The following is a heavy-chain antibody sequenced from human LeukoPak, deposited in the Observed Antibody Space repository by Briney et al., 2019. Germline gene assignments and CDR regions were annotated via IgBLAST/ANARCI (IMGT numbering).Heavy chain of an antibody. CDR3: ARNRWMDY. CDR1: GYTFTDYY. CDR2: TNPNSGT. V-gene: IGHV1-2*02. J-gene: IGHJ4*02. Sequence: ASVKVSCKASGYTFTDYYMHWVRRAPGQGLEWMGWTNPNSGTNYAQKFQGRVTMTRDTSISTAYMELTRLTSDDTAVYYCARNRWMDYWGQGTLVTVSS. D-gene: IGHD1-1*01.